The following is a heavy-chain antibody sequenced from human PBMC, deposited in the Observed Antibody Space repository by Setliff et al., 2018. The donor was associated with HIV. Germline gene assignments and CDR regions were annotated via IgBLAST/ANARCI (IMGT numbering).Heavy chain of an antibody. CDR1: GGSISSGNYY. V-gene: IGHV4-61*09. CDR2: IYTDGTI. CDR3: ERGGQSSGYAIEY. J-gene: IGHJ4*02. D-gene: IGHD5-12*01. Sequence: PSEPLSLTCSVSGGSISSGNYYWGWTRQPAGKGLEWIGHIYTDGTIKYNPSLKSRLTISLDTSKDQFSLMLNSVTAADTAVYYCERGGQSSGYAIEYWGQGTLVTSPQ.